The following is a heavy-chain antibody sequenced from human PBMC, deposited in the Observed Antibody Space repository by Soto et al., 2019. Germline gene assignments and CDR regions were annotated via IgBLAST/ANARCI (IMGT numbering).Heavy chain of an antibody. J-gene: IGHJ4*02. D-gene: IGHD2-8*02. CDR2: ISAYNGNT. CDR3: ARFVVYAIQSRPYYFDY. CDR1: GYTFTSYG. V-gene: IGHV1-18*01. Sequence: QVQLVQSGAEVKKPGASVKVSCKASGYTFTSYGISGVRQAPGQGLEWMGWISAYNGNTNYAQKLQGRVTMTTDTSTSTSYMELRSLRSDDTAVYYCARFVVYAIQSRPYYFDYWGQGTLVTVSS.